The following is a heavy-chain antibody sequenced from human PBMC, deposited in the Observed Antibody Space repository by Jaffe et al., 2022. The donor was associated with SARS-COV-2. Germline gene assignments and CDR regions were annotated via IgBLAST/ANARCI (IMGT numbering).Heavy chain of an antibody. V-gene: IGHV1-69*02. CDR2: IIPILGIA. CDR1: GGTFSSYT. D-gene: IGHD3-22*01. J-gene: IGHJ4*02. Sequence: QVQLVQSGAEVKKPGSSVKVSCKASGGTFSSYTISWVRQAPGQGLEWMGRIIPILGIANYAQKFQGRVTITADKSTSTAYMELSSLRSEDTAVYYCASSNYYDSSVRDKGDYWGQGTLVTVSS. CDR3: ASSNYYDSSVRDKGDY.